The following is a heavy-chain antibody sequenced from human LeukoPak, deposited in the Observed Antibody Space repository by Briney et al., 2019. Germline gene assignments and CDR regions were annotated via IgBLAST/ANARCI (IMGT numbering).Heavy chain of an antibody. CDR3: ARSAAAGTFFDY. CDR2: ISSSSSYI. Sequence: GGSLRLSSAASGFTFSSYSMNWVRQAPGKGLEWVSSISSSSSYIYYADSVKGRFTISRDNAKNSLYLQMNSLRAEDTAVYYCARSAAAGTFFDYWGQGTLVTVSS. J-gene: IGHJ4*02. V-gene: IGHV3-21*01. D-gene: IGHD6-13*01. CDR1: GFTFSSYS.